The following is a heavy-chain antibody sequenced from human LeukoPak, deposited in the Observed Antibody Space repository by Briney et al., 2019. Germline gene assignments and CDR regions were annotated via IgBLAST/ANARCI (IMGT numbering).Heavy chain of an antibody. D-gene: IGHD2-2*01. J-gene: IGHJ5*02. V-gene: IGHV4-34*01. CDR3: ARRACSSTSGIWDNWFDP. CDR1: GGSFSGYY. Sequence: PSETLSLTCAVYGGSFSGYYWSWIRQPQGKGLEWIGEINHSGSTNYNPSLKSRVTISVDTSKNQFSLKLSSVTAADTAVYYCARRACSSTSGIWDNWFDPWGQGTLVTVSS. CDR2: INHSGST.